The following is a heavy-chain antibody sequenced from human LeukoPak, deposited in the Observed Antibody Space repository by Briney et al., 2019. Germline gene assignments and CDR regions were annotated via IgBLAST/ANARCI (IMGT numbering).Heavy chain of an antibody. CDR2: ISSSSSTI. V-gene: IGHV3-48*01. Sequence: GGSLRLSCAASGFTFSSYSMNWVRQAPGKGLEWVSYISSSSSTIYYADSVKGRFTISRDNAKNSLYLQMNSLRAEDTAVYYCARHDMAPKYNFMDVWGKGTTVTVSS. CDR1: GFTFSSYS. J-gene: IGHJ6*03. D-gene: IGHD5-24*01. CDR3: ARHDMAPKYNFMDV.